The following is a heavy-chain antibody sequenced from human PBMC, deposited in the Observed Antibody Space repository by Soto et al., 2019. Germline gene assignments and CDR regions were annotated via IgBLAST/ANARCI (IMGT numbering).Heavy chain of an antibody. CDR3: ARGRLGAWYYYYGMDV. CDR2: INHSGST. CDR1: GGSFSGYY. Sequence: PSETLSLTCAVYGGSFSGYYWSLIRQPPGKGLEWIGEINHSGSTNYNPSLKSRVTISVDTSKNQFSLQLSSVTAADTAVYYCARGRLGAWYYYYGMDVWGQGTTVTVSS. D-gene: IGHD3-16*01. V-gene: IGHV4-34*01. J-gene: IGHJ6*01.